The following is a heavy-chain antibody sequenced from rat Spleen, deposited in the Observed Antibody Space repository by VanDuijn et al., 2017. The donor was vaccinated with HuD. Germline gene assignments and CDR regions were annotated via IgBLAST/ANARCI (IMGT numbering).Heavy chain of an antibody. CDR2: IWSGGTT. V-gene: IGHV2-16*01. CDR3: ARRNGGYFDY. D-gene: IGHD1-11*01. Sequence: QVQLKESRPGLVQPSQTLSLICTVSGFSLISYGVSWVRQPPEEGLEWIGGIWSGGTTDYNSALKSRLSISRDTSRSQVLLKMNRLQTEDTAMYFCARRNGGYFDYWGQGVMVTVSS. J-gene: IGHJ2*01. CDR1: GFSLISYG.